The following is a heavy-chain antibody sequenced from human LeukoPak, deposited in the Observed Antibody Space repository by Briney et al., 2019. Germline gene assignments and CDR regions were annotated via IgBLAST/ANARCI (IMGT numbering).Heavy chain of an antibody. CDR3: AREYVGGRSVELGY. CDR1: GYTFTSYY. Sequence: ASVTLSCKVAGYTFTSYYLHWVRQAPGQGLEWMGIMNPSGASTTYAQKFQGRVSMTRDTSTSTVHMDLSSLRSDDTAVYYCAREYVGGRSVELGYWGQGTVISVSS. J-gene: IGHJ4*02. V-gene: IGHV1-46*01. D-gene: IGHD1-1*01. CDR2: MNPSGAST.